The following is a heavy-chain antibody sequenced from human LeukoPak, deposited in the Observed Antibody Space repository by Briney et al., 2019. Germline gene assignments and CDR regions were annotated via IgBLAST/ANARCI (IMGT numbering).Heavy chain of an antibody. CDR3: ARALYYDSSGYYSSSYYYFQH. D-gene: IGHD3-22*01. V-gene: IGHV1-2*02. CDR2: INPNSGGT. CDR1: GYTFTSYY. J-gene: IGHJ1*01. Sequence: ASVKVSCKASGYTFTSYYLHWVRQAPGQGLEWMGWINPNSGGTNYAQKFQGRVTMTRDTSISTAYMELSRLRSDDTAEYYCARALYYDSSGYYSSSYYYFQHWDQGTLVTVSS.